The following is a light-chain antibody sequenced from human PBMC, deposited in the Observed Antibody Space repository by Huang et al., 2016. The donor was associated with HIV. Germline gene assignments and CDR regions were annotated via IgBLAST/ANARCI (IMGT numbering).Light chain of an antibody. J-gene: IGKJ1*01. CDR3: QQYNNYART. V-gene: IGKV3-15*01. CDR2: GAS. Sequence: EIVMTQSPATLSVSPGERATLSCRVSQSVSSNLAWYQQKPGQAPRLLIYGASTRATGIPARFSGSGSGTEFTLTISSLQSEDFAVYYCQQYNNYARTFGQGTKVEIK. CDR1: QSVSSN.